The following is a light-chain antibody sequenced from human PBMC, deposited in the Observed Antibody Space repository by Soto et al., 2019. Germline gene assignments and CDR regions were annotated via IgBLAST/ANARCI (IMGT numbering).Light chain of an antibody. CDR1: SSDVGGYNF. J-gene: IGLJ2*01. V-gene: IGLV2-14*01. Sequence: QSVLTQPASVSGSPGQSITISCAGTSSDVGGYNFVSWYQQHPGKAPKLMIYDVSNRPSGVSNRFSGSKSGNTASLTISGLQAEDEADYYCSSYTSSSTDVLFGGGTKLPVL. CDR3: SSYTSSSTDVL. CDR2: DVS.